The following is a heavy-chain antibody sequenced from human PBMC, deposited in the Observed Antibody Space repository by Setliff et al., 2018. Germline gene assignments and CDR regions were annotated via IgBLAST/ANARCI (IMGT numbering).Heavy chain of an antibody. J-gene: IGHJ3*02. CDR3: AKGFWDYDFWSGYYSTDDDSFDI. V-gene: IGHV1-3*01. D-gene: IGHD3-3*01. CDR1: GYTFTSYA. CDR2: INAGNGNT. Sequence: ASVKVSCKASGYTFTSYAMHWVRQAPGQRLEWMGWINAGNGNTKYSQKFQGRVTITRDTSASTAYMELSSLRSEDTAVYYCAKGFWDYDFWSGYYSTDDDSFDIWGQATMVTVSS.